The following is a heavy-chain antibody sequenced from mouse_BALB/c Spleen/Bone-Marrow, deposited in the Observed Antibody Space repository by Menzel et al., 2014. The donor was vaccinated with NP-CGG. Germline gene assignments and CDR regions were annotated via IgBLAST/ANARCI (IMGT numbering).Heavy chain of an antibody. CDR3: ARYGNYFYAMDY. CDR2: ISSSSSTI. Sequence: EVKLVESGEGLVQPGGSRKLSCAASGFTFSSFGMHWVRQAPEKGLEWVAYISSSSSTIYYADTVKGRFTISRDNPKNTLFLQMTSLRSEDTAMYYCARYGNYFYAMDYWGQGTSVTVSS. J-gene: IGHJ4*01. V-gene: IGHV5-17*02. CDR1: GFTFSSFG. D-gene: IGHD2-1*01.